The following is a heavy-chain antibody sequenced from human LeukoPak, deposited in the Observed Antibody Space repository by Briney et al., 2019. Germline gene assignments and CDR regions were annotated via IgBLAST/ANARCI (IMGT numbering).Heavy chain of an antibody. CDR1: GGTFSIYA. J-gene: IGHJ4*02. Sequence: GASVNVSCKASGGTFSIYAISWVRQAPGQGLEWMGGIIPIFGTANYAQKFQGRVTITADESTSTAYMELSSLRSEDTAVYYCAALKHYYDSSGYYYAYYFDYWGQGTLVTVSS. CDR3: AALKHYYDSSGYYYAYYFDY. V-gene: IGHV1-69*13. D-gene: IGHD3-22*01. CDR2: IIPIFGTA.